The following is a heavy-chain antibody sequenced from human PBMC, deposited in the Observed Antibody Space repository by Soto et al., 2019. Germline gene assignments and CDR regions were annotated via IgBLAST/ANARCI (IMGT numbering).Heavy chain of an antibody. CDR3: ARGSQNFWMSEDAFDI. CDR2: IHSSSRYI. Sequence: EVQLVESGGGQVKPGGSLRLSCAASGFSFSTYSMNWVRQAPGKGLEWVSSIHSSSRYIYYADSVKGRCTISRDNAKNSLFLQMSSLRAADTAVYYCARGSQNFWMSEDAFDIWGQGTMVSVSS. V-gene: IGHV3-21*01. CDR1: GFSFSTYS. D-gene: IGHD3-3*01. J-gene: IGHJ3*02.